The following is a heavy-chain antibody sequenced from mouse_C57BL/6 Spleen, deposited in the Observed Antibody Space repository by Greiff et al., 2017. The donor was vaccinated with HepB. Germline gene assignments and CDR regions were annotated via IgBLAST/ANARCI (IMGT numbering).Heavy chain of an antibody. Sequence: EVKLMESGGGLVKPGGSLKLSCAASGFTFSSYAMSWVRQTPEKRLEWVATISDGGSYTYYPDNVKGRFTISRDNAKNNLYLQMSHLKSEDTAMYYCARVGYYDYDEAMDYWGQGTSVTVSS. CDR2: ISDGGSYT. CDR1: GFTFSSYA. D-gene: IGHD2-4*01. J-gene: IGHJ4*01. V-gene: IGHV5-4*03. CDR3: ARVGYYDYDEAMDY.